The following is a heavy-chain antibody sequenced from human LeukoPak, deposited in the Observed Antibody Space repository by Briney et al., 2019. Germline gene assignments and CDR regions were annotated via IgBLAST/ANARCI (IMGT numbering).Heavy chain of an antibody. CDR3: ARDTNNGLDV. Sequence: GGSVRLFWAVSGFIFSEYYVNWIRQAPGEGLGCVSDMSRSGRLIQYADSVSGRFTITRDNAQNFMSLQMNNPKPEDTTVYYCARDTNNGLDVWGRGTTVTVS. J-gene: IGHJ6*02. CDR2: MSRSGRLI. D-gene: IGHD1-20*01. V-gene: IGHV3-11*01. CDR1: GFIFSEYY.